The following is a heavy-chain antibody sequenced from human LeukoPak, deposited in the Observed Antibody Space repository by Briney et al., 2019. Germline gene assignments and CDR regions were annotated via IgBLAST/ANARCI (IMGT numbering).Heavy chain of an antibody. CDR3: ARASHDYGDYSHFDY. V-gene: IGHV4-39*07. J-gene: IGHJ4*02. Sequence: SETLSLTCTVSGGSISSSSYYWGWIRQPPGKGLEWIGSIYYSGSTYYNPSLKTRVTISVDKSKNQFSLRLSSVTAADTAVYYCARASHDYGDYSHFDYWGQGTLVTVSS. CDR1: GGSISSSSYY. D-gene: IGHD4-17*01. CDR2: IYYSGST.